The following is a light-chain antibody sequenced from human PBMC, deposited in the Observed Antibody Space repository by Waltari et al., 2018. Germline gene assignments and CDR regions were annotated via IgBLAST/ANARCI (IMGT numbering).Light chain of an antibody. Sequence: DIQVTQSPSSLSASVGDSVTITCRASQSISRFLKWYQQKPGKAPKLLIYSASILPSGVPSRFGGSGSGTDFTLTISSLEPEDFATYFCQQTDTSPSTFGQGTKLDFK. V-gene: IGKV1-39*01. CDR3: QQTDTSPST. CDR2: SAS. CDR1: QSISRF. J-gene: IGKJ2*01.